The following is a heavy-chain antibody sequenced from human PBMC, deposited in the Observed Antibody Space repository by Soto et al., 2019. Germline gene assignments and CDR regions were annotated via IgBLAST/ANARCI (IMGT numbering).Heavy chain of an antibody. CDR3: AGTPGGQIGAKSFDY. CDR2: IYSGGET. Sequence: EVRLVESGGGLIQPGGSLRLSCAASGFSVSSHYMSWVRQAPGKGLEWVSVIYSGGETYYADSVKGRFTISRDNSNDMLYLQMNSLSCEATAVYYCAGTPGGQIGAKSFDYWGQGTLVTVSS. D-gene: IGHD3-10*01. CDR1: GFSVSSHY. V-gene: IGHV3-53*01. J-gene: IGHJ4*02.